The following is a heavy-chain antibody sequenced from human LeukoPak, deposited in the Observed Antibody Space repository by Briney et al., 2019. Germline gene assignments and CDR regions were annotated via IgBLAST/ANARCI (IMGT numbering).Heavy chain of an antibody. V-gene: IGHV3-33*08. Sequence: PGGSLRLSCAASGFTFSNFAMHWVRQAPGKGLEWVAVIWNDGSHEYYADSVKGRFTISRDNSKNTLFLQMSSLRAEDTAVYYCARDSTWLQLFYWGQGTLVTVSS. CDR2: IWNDGSHE. D-gene: IGHD5-24*01. J-gene: IGHJ4*02. CDR3: ARDSTWLQLFY. CDR1: GFTFSNFA.